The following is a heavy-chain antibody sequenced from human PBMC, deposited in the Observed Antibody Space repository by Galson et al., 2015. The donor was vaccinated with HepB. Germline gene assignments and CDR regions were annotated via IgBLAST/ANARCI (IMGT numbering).Heavy chain of an antibody. CDR2: ITTSGSYT. Sequence: SLRLSCAASGFTFSDYYMNWIRQAPGKGLEWVSYITTSGSYTNYADSVKGRFTISRDDAKNSLYLQMSGLTAEDTAVYYCARDNGDYYFGMDVWDQGTTVTVSS. V-gene: IGHV3-11*06. D-gene: IGHD2-8*01. CDR3: ARDNGDYYFGMDV. J-gene: IGHJ6*02. CDR1: GFTFSDYY.